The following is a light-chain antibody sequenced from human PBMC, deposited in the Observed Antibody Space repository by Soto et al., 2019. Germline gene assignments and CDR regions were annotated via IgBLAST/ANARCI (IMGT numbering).Light chain of an antibody. J-gene: IGKJ4*01. CDR3: QQTYSIPLT. V-gene: IGKV1-39*01. Sequence: DIQITHSPSSRSGPVGDGVPITFRTSQTINTYLNWYQQKPGRAPKLLIYAAYNLQSGVPSRFSGSGSGTDFTLAISALQPDDFATYFCQQTYSIPLTFGGGTKVDIK. CDR1: QTINTY. CDR2: AAY.